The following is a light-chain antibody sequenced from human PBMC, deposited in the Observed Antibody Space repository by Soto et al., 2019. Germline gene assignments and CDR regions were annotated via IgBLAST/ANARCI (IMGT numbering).Light chain of an antibody. CDR3: GTWDSSLSAVV. J-gene: IGLJ2*01. Sequence: QSVLTQPTSVSAAPGQKVTISCSGSSSNIGNNYVSWYQQPPGTAPKLLIYDNNKRPSGIPDRFSGSKSGTSATLGITGLQTGDEADYYCGTWDSSLSAVVFGGGTKLTVL. V-gene: IGLV1-51*01. CDR2: DNN. CDR1: SSNIGNNY.